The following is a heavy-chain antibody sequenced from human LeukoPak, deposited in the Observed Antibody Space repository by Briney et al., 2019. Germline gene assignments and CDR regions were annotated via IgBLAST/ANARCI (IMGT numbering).Heavy chain of an antibody. CDR2: MSYSGTT. CDR3: AGSSNWFPFDH. D-gene: IGHD6-13*01. J-gene: IGHJ4*02. CDR1: GGSISSSSYY. V-gene: IGHV4-61*05. Sequence: PSETLSLTCTVSGGSISSSSYYWVWIRQPPGKGLVWIGYMSYSGTTNYNPSLKSRVTISIDTSKSQFSLKLNSVTAADTAVYYCAGSSNWFPFDHWGQGTLVTVSS.